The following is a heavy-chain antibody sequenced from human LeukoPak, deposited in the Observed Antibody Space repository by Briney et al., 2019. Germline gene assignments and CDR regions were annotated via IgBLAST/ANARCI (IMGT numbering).Heavy chain of an antibody. CDR2: IYYSGST. V-gene: IGHV4-59*01. Sequence: KPSETLSLTCTVSGGSISSYYWSWIRQPPGKGLEWIGYIYYSGSTNYNPSLKSRVTISVDTSKNQFSLKLSSVTAADTAVYYCARAKQGDCSSTSCYFGYYYYMDVWGKGTTVTVSS. J-gene: IGHJ6*03. D-gene: IGHD2-2*01. CDR1: GGSISSYY. CDR3: ARAKQGDCSSTSCYFGYYYYMDV.